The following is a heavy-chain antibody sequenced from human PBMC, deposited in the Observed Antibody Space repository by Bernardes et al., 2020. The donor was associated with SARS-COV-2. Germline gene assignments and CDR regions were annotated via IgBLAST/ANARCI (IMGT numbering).Heavy chain of an antibody. CDR2: ITWDGSGS. D-gene: IGHD3-16*01. V-gene: IGHV3-43*01. CDR3: AKDIEVGGVWGGMDV. J-gene: IGHJ6*02. CDR1: GFTFDDYN. Sequence: GYLRRSGVASGFTFDDYNMYWVRPAPGKGLEWVSLITWDGSGSWYGDSVKGRFTISRDNSKNSLYLQMNSLRTEDTAFYYCAKDIEVGGVWGGMDVWGQGTTVTVSS.